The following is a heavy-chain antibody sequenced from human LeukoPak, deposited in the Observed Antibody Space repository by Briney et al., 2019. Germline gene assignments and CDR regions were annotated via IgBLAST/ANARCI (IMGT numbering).Heavy chain of an antibody. Sequence: PSETLSLTCAVSGGSISSGGYSWSWIRQPPGKGLEWIGYIYHSGSTYYNPSLKSRVTISVDRSKNQFSLRLSSVTAADTAVYYCARGYCSGGSCYAYNFDYWGQGTLVTVSS. J-gene: IGHJ4*02. CDR2: IYHSGST. CDR1: GGSISSGGYS. D-gene: IGHD2-15*01. CDR3: ARGYCSGGSCYAYNFDY. V-gene: IGHV4-30-2*01.